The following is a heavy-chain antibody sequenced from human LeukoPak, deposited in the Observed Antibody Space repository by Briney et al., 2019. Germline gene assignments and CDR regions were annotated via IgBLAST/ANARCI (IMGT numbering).Heavy chain of an antibody. D-gene: IGHD6-19*01. CDR2: IYHSGST. V-gene: IGHV4-38-2*02. Sequence: PSETLSLTCTVSGYSISSGYYWGWIRQPPGKGLEWIGSIYHSGSTYYNPSLKSRVTISVDTSKNQFSLKLSSVTAADTAVYYCARFAQWPKYYLDYWGQGTLVTVSS. CDR1: GYSISSGYY. J-gene: IGHJ4*02. CDR3: ARFAQWPKYYLDY.